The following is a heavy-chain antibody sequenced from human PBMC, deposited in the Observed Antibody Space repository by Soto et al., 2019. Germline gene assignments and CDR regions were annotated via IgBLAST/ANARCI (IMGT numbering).Heavy chain of an antibody. J-gene: IGHJ4*02. CDR2: INSDGSYT. CDR3: ARVTVSGDFDY. CDR1: GFTFSSYW. Sequence: EVQLVESGGGLTQPGGSLRLSCAASGFTFSSYWMHWVRQAPGKGLVWVSRINSDGSYTKYADSVKGRFTVSRDNAKNTLSLKMNSLRAEDTAVYFCARVTVSGDFDYWGQGTLVTVSS. D-gene: IGHD6-19*01. V-gene: IGHV3-74*03.